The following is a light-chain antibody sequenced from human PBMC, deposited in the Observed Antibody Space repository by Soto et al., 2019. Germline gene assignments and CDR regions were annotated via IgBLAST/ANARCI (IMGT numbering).Light chain of an antibody. CDR2: DVN. J-gene: IGLJ2*01. V-gene: IGLV2-14*03. CDR1: RSDIGAYNF. Sequence: QSALTQPASVSGSPGQSITISCTGTRSDIGAYNFVSWYQQHPGEVPKLILYDVNVRPSGVSNRFSGSKSGNTASLTISGLQSEDGGDNHCPPGTPRTTMIFGGGTKLPV. CDR3: PPGTPRTTMI.